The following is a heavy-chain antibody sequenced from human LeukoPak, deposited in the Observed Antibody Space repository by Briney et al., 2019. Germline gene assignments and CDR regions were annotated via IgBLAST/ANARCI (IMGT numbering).Heavy chain of an antibody. D-gene: IGHD6-6*01. J-gene: IGHJ3*02. CDR1: GYSFTSYW. CDR2: IYPGDSDT. CDR3: ALNRAVAAPGAVGAFDI. Sequence: GESLKISCKGSGYSFTSYWIGWVRQMPGKGLEWMGIIYPGDSDTRYSPSFQGQVTISADKSISTAYLQWSSLKASDTAMYYCALNRAVAAPGAVGAFDIWGQGTMVTVSS. V-gene: IGHV5-51*01.